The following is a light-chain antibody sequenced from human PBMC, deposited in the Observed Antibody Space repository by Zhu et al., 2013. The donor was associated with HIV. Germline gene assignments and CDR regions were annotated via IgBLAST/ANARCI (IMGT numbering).Light chain of an antibody. CDR1: SGHSTYA. CDR3: QTWDTGIQV. Sequence: QLVLTQSPSASASLGASVTLTCTLSSGHSTYAVAWHQQQPEKGPRFLMKLDVDGSHTKGDGIPDRFAGSTSGAERYLTISTLQSEDEADYYCQTWDTGIQVFGGGTKLTVL. J-gene: IGLJ3*02. V-gene: IGLV4-69*01. CDR2: LDVDGSH.